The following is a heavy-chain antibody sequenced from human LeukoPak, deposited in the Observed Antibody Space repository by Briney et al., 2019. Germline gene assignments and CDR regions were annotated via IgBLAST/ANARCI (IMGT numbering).Heavy chain of an antibody. CDR1: GGSISSYY. D-gene: IGHD3-10*01. Sequence: SETLSLTCTVSGGSISSYYWSWIRQPPGKGLEWIGYIYYSGSTNYNPSLKSRVTISVDTSKNQFSPKLSSVTAADTAVYYCARETYYYGSGAFDYWGQGTLVTVSS. V-gene: IGHV4-59*01. CDR3: ARETYYYGSGAFDY. CDR2: IYYSGST. J-gene: IGHJ4*02.